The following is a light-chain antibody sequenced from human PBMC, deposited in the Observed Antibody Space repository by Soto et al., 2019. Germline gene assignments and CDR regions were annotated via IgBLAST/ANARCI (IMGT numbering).Light chain of an antibody. CDR2: EVT. CDR1: SSDVGTYNL. Sequence: QSALAQPASVSGSPEQSSTISCTGTSSDVGTYNLVSWYQQHPGKAPKLIIYEVTERPSGVSNRFSGSKFGNTASLTISGLLPEDEADYYCCSYGGSSTFPYVFGTGTKLTVL. V-gene: IGLV2-23*02. CDR3: CSYGGSSTFPYV. J-gene: IGLJ1*01.